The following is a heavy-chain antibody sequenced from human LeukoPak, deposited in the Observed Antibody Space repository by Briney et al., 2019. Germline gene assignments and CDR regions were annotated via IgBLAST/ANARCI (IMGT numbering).Heavy chain of an antibody. CDR1: GGSISSYY. V-gene: IGHV4-59*12. Sequence: TSETLSLTCTVSGGSISSYYWSWIRQPPGKALEWIGNIFYSGSTYYSPSLKSRVTISLDTSRNQFSLKLNSVTAADTAVYYCAKSNGYGLIDIWGQGTNVTVSS. CDR2: IFYSGST. D-gene: IGHD3-22*01. CDR3: AKSNGYGLIDI. J-gene: IGHJ3*02.